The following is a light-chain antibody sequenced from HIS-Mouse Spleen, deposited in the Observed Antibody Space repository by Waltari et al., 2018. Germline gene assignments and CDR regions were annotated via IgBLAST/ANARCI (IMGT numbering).Light chain of an antibody. Sequence: SYVLTQPPSVSVAPGKTARITCGGNNIGSKSVHWYQQKPGQAPVLVVYDDSDRPSWIPERFSGSNSGNTATLTISRGEAGDEADYYCQVWDSSSDHVVFGGGTKLTVL. CDR1: NIGSKS. V-gene: IGLV3-21*03. CDR3: QVWDSSSDHVV. J-gene: IGLJ2*01. CDR2: DDS.